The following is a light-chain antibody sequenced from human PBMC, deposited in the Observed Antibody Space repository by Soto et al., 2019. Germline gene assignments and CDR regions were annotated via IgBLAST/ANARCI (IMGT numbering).Light chain of an antibody. Sequence: QSVLTQPRSVSGSPGQSVTISCTGTSSDVGVYNYVSWYQQYPGKAPKIMIYDVSKRPSGVPDRFSGSKSDNTASLTISGLQAEDEADYYCCSYAGGYTFVFGIGTKV. V-gene: IGLV2-11*01. CDR1: SSDVGVYNY. J-gene: IGLJ1*01. CDR2: DVS. CDR3: CSYAGGYTFV.